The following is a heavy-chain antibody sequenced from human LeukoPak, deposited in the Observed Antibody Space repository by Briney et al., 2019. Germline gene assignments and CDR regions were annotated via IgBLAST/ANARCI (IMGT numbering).Heavy chain of an antibody. V-gene: IGHV3-23*01. CDR2: ISGSGGST. J-gene: IGHJ4*02. CDR1: GFTFSSYA. D-gene: IGHD6-19*01. Sequence: GGSLRLSCAASGFTFSSYAMSWVRQAPGKGLEWVSAISGSGGSTYYADSVKGRFTISRDNSKNTLYLQMNSLRAEDTAVYYCAKEGGRYSSGWYLINLVGRYFDYWGQGTLVTVSS. CDR3: AKEGGRYSSGWYLINLVGRYFDY.